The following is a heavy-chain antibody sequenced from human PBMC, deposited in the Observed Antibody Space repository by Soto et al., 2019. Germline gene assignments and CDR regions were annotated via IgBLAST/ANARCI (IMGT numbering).Heavy chain of an antibody. CDR3: ARVGYSSGWFDY. V-gene: IGHV4-59*01. CDR2: IYYSGST. CDR1: GFSISSYY. D-gene: IGHD6-19*01. Sequence: SSETLSLTCTFSGFSISSYYWSWIRQPPGKGLEWIGYIYYSGSTNYNPSLKSRVTISVDTSKNQFSLKLSSVTAADTAVYYCARVGYSSGWFDYWGQGTLVTVSS. J-gene: IGHJ4*02.